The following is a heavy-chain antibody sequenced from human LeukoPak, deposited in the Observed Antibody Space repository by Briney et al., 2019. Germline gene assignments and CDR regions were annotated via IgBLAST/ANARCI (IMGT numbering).Heavy chain of an antibody. D-gene: IGHD6-13*01. CDR2: INHSGST. CDR3: ARSPKRIAAAGTIDY. V-gene: IGHV4-34*01. Sequence: KSSETLSLTCAVYGGSFSGYYWSWIRQPPGKGLEWIGEINHSGSTNYNPSLKSRVTISVDTSKNQFSLKLSSVTAADTAVYYCARSPKRIAAAGTIDYWGQGTLVTVSS. CDR1: GGSFSGYY. J-gene: IGHJ4*02.